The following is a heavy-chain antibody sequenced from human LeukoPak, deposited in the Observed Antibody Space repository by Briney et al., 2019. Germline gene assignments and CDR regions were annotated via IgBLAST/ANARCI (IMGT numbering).Heavy chain of an antibody. J-gene: IGHJ4*02. CDR2: ISSSGNTI. D-gene: IGHD5-18*01. CDR1: GFTFSNYG. V-gene: IGHV3-48*04. CDR3: AKDIGWIKLWQTGGFDY. Sequence: PGGSLRLSCAASGFTFSNYGMSWVRQAPGKGLDWVSYISSSGNTIYYADSVKGRFTISRDNSKNSLYLQMNSLRTEDTALYYCAKDIGWIKLWQTGGFDYWGQRTLVTVSS.